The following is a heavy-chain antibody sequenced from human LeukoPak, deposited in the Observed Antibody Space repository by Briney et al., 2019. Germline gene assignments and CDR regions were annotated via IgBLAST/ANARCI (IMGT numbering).Heavy chain of an antibody. CDR1: GFTVSSNY. CDR2: IYSGGST. Sequence: PGGSLRLSCAASGFTVSSNYMGWVRQAPGKGLEWVSVIYSGGSTYYADSVKGRFTISRDNSKNTLYLQMNSLRAEDTAVYYCARGRDGYNPYFDYWGQGTLVTVSS. V-gene: IGHV3-66*01. J-gene: IGHJ4*02. CDR3: ARGRDGYNPYFDY. D-gene: IGHD5-24*01.